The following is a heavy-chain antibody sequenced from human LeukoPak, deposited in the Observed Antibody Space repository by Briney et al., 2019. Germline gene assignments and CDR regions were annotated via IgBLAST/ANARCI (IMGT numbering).Heavy chain of an antibody. CDR1: GFTFSSYA. Sequence: GGSLRLSCAASGFTFSSYAMSWVRQAPGKGLEWVSAISGSGGSTYYADSVKGRFTISRDNAKNSLYLQMNSLRAEDTAVYYCARGEHGGNSGWGQGTLVTVSS. V-gene: IGHV3-23*01. D-gene: IGHD4-23*01. J-gene: IGHJ4*02. CDR2: ISGSGGST. CDR3: ARGEHGGNSG.